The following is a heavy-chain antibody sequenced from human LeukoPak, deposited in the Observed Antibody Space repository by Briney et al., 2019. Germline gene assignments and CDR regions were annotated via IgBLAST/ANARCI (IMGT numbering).Heavy chain of an antibody. Sequence: TGGSLRLSCAASGFTVSSNYMSWVRQAPGKGLEWVSVIYSGGSTYYADSVKGRFTISRDNSKNTLYLQMNSLRAEDTAVYYCARDSHNDYGETYWGQGTLVTVSS. D-gene: IGHD4-17*01. CDR1: GFTVSSNY. V-gene: IGHV3-53*01. CDR2: IYSGGST. CDR3: ARDSHNDYGETY. J-gene: IGHJ4*02.